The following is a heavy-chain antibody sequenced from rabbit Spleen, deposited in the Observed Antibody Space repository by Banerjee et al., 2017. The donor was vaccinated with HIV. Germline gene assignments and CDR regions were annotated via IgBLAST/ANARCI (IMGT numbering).Heavy chain of an antibody. D-gene: IGHD1-1*01. CDR3: ARDLTDVIGWNFGW. V-gene: IGHV1S45*01. Sequence: QEQLVESGGDLVKPGASLTLTCTASGFSFSDYYYICWVRQAPGKGPEWIACTYARGSVSTYYADWAKGRFTGSKASSTTVTLQMTSLTAADTATYFCARDLTDVIGWNFGWWGQGTLVTVS. CDR2: TYARGSVST. CDR1: GFSFSDYYY. J-gene: IGHJ4*01.